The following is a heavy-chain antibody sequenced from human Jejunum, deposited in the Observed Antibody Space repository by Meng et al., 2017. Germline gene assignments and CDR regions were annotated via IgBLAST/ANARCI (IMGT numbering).Heavy chain of an antibody. CDR3: ARVVICSGGPCYSDY. CDR2: IYYSGST. Sequence: RRGTGQARWSPSKTLSPQCTVSDASISSDNSYCTWHRQHPAKDLEWIGDIYYSGSTYWNPPLKSRPDMSQDTSKNQFSLKLTSVTAAYTAVYYCARVVICSGGPCYSDYWGHGTLVTVSS. J-gene: IGHJ4*01. D-gene: IGHD2-15*01. CDR1: DASISSDNSY. V-gene: IGHV4-31*03.